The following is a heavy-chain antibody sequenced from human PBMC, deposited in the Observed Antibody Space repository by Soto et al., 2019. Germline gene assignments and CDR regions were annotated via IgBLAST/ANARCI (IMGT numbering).Heavy chain of an antibody. CDR2: IYHSGST. J-gene: IGHJ4*02. CDR1: GGSISSGGYS. CDR3: ARGPPCY. V-gene: IGHV4-30-2*01. Sequence: SETLSLTCAVSGGSISSGGYSWSWIRQPPGKGLEWIGYIYHSGSTYYNPSLKSRVTISVDRSKNQFSLKLSSVTAADTAVYYCARGPPCYWGQGTLVTVSS.